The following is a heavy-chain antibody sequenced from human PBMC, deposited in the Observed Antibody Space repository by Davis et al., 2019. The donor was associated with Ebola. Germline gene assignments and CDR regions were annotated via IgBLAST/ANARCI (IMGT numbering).Heavy chain of an antibody. J-gene: IGHJ4*02. CDR2: TKQDGSEK. CDR1: GFTFS. Sequence: GESLKISCAASGFTFSQAPGKGLEWAANTKQDGSEKYYVDSVKGRFTISRDNAKNSLYLQMHSLRAEDTAVYYCARVVTMIVVTWGQGTLVTVSS. D-gene: IGHD3-22*01. CDR3: ARVVTMIVVT. V-gene: IGHV3-7*01.